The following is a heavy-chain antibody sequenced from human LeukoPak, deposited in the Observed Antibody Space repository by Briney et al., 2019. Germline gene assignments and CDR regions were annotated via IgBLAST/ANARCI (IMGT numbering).Heavy chain of an antibody. CDR1: GGSISSYY. D-gene: IGHD4-17*01. Sequence: SETLSLTCTVSGGSISSYYWNWIRQPAGKGLERIGRIYTSGSTNYNPSLKIRVTMSVDTAKNQFALERTSVTAPDTAVYYCARDYGAYSNYYYLDVWGKGTTVTVSS. CDR2: IYTSGST. J-gene: IGHJ6*03. V-gene: IGHV4-4*07. CDR3: ARDYGAYSNYYYLDV.